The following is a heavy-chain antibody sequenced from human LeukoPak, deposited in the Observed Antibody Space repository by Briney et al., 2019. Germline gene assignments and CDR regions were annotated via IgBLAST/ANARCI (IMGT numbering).Heavy chain of an antibody. D-gene: IGHD3-3*01. Sequence: PGGSLRLSCAASGFTFSSYSMSWVRQAPGKGLEWVSAISGSGDRTYYTDSVKGRFTISRDNSKNTLYLQMNSLRAEDTAVYYCATMNNVFRFLGDWGQGTLVTVSS. J-gene: IGHJ4*02. CDR3: ATMNNVFRFLGD. CDR1: GFTFSSYS. CDR2: ISGSGDRT. V-gene: IGHV3-23*01.